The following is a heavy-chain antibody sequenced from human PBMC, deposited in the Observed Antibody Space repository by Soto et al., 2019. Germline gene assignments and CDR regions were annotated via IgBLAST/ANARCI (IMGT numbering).Heavy chain of an antibody. J-gene: IGHJ4*02. Sequence: EAQLLESGGGLVLPGGSLRLSCAVSGFTFNNYAMSWVRQPPGKGLEWVSSITISCGSTYYADSVKGRLTISRDNSENTLYLQMNSLRVEDTAVYYCAKRKYGDYVGGFDRWGQGTLVTVSS. D-gene: IGHD4-17*01. V-gene: IGHV3-23*01. CDR1: GFTFNNYA. CDR2: ITISCGST. CDR3: AKRKYGDYVGGFDR.